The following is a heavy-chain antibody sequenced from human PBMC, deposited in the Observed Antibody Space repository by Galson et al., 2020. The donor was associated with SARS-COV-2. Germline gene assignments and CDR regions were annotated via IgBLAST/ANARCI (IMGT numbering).Heavy chain of an antibody. Sequence: PSETLSLTCTVSGASITGSSYYWGWVRQPPGKGLEWVGNIYYTGRTYYKSSLKSRATISVDTSKNQFSLNLSSVTAADTAVYFCATVGRGSGNYFDYWGQGTLVTVSS. V-gene: IGHV4-39*01. D-gene: IGHD3-10*01. J-gene: IGHJ4*02. CDR2: IYYTGRT. CDR1: GASITGSSYY. CDR3: ATVGRGSGNYFDY.